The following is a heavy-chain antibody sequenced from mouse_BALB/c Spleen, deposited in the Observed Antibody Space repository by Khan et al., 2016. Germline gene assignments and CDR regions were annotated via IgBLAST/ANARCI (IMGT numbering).Heavy chain of an antibody. D-gene: IGHD2-4*01. V-gene: IGHV9-3-1*01. CDR2: MNTYTGEP. J-gene: IGHJ1*01. CDR1: GYTFTNYG. Sequence: QIQLVQSGPELKKPGETVKISCKASGYTFTNYGMNWVKQAPGKGLKWMGWMNTYTGEPTYADDFKGRFAFSLKTSARTAYLQINNLKNEDTATYFCARDYDYYGDWYFDVWGAGTTVTVSS. CDR3: ARDYDYYGDWYFDV.